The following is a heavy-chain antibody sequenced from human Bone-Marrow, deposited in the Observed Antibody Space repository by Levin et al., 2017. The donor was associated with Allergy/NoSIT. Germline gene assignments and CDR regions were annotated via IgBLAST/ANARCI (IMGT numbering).Heavy chain of an antibody. CDR3: ARGGRLGYYYGMDV. V-gene: IGHV3-48*02. D-gene: IGHD3-16*01. CDR1: GFTFSDYS. CDR2: ISSSSSTI. J-gene: IGHJ6*02. Sequence: PGESLKISCAASGFTFSDYSMNWVRQTPGKGLDWVSYISSSSSTIYYADSVKGRFTISRDNAQNSLYLQMNSLRDEDTAVYYCARGGRLGYYYGMDVWGQGTTVTVSS.